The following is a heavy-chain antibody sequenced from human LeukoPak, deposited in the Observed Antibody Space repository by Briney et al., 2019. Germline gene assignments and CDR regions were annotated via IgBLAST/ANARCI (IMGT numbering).Heavy chain of an antibody. V-gene: IGHV4-34*01. CDR2: INHSGST. Sequence: PSETLSLTCAVYGGSFSGYYWSWIRQPPEKGLEWIGEINHSGSTNYNPSLKSRVTISVDTSKNQFSLKLSSVTAADTAVYYCARASIVVVTAIPPYYFDYWGQGTLVTVSS. CDR3: ARASIVVVTAIPPYYFDY. CDR1: GGSFSGYY. D-gene: IGHD2-21*02. J-gene: IGHJ4*02.